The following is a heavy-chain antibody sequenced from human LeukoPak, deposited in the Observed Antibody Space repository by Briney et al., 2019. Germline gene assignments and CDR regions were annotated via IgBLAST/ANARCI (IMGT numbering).Heavy chain of an antibody. CDR2: IYYSGST. V-gene: IGHV4-39*07. CDR3: ARESSSSKGVNWFDP. Sequence: SETLSLTCTVSGGSISSSSYYWGWIRQPPGKGLEWIGSIYYSGSTYYNPSLKSRVTISVDTSKNQFSLKLSSVTAADTAVYYCARESSSSKGVNWFDPWGQGTLVTVSS. D-gene: IGHD6-6*01. J-gene: IGHJ5*02. CDR1: GGSISSSSYY.